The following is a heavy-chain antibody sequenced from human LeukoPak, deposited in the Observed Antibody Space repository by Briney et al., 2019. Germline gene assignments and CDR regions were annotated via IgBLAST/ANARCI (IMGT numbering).Heavy chain of an antibody. J-gene: IGHJ4*02. D-gene: IGHD1-26*01. CDR1: GFTFSSYG. CDR3: ARPESGNYYFDY. V-gene: IGHV3-33*08. Sequence: PGGSLRLSCAASGFTFSSYGMHWVRQAPGKGLEWVALIWYDGSNKYHADSVKGRFTISTDNSKNTLYLQMNGLRAEDTAVYYCARPESGNYYFDYWGQGTLVTVSS. CDR2: IWYDGSNK.